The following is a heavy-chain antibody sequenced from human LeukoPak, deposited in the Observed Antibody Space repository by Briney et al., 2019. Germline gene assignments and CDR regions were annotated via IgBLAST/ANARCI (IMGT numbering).Heavy chain of an antibody. D-gene: IGHD1-26*01. CDR2: ISSSALSI. CDR3: VRDSNSGSYDY. Sequence: GGSLRLSCAASGFTLSDYYMSWIRQAPGKGLEWVTYISSSALSIYYADSVKGRFTISRDNAKNSLYLQMNSLTAEDTAVYYCVRDSNSGSYDYWGPGTLVTVSS. CDR1: GFTLSDYY. J-gene: IGHJ4*02. V-gene: IGHV3-11*04.